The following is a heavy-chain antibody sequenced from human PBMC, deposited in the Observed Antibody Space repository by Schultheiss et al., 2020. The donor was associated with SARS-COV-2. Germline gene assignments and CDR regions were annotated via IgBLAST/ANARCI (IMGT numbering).Heavy chain of an antibody. Sequence: GGSLRLSCTASGFTFGDYAMSWFRQAPGKGLEWVGFIRSKAYGGTTEYAASVKGRFTISRDDSKSIAYLQMNSLKTEDTAVYYCTRVRITMVRGVIMEDLYYYYYGMDVWGQGTTVTVSS. V-gene: IGHV3-49*03. D-gene: IGHD3-10*01. CDR3: TRVRITMVRGVIMEDLYYYYYGMDV. J-gene: IGHJ6*02. CDR2: IRSKAYGGTT. CDR1: GFTFGDYA.